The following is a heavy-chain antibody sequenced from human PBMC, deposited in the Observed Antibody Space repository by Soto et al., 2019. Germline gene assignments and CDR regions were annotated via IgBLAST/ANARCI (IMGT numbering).Heavy chain of an antibody. Sequence: QLQLQESGSGLVRPSQTLSLTCAVSGGSISSGGYSWNWIRQPPGKGLEWIGYIYHSGSTLNSPSPKSRVPISVEKSKTQSPLKLSSVTAADTAGYYCARDPLAGNWFAPWGQGTLVTVSS. CDR3: ARDPLAGNWFAP. CDR2: IYHSGST. J-gene: IGHJ5*02. CDR1: GGSISSGGYS. D-gene: IGHD3-10*01. V-gene: IGHV4-30-2*01.